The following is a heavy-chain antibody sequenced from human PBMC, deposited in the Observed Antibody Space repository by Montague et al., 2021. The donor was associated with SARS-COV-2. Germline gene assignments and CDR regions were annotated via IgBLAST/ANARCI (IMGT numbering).Heavy chain of an antibody. D-gene: IGHD3-10*01. Sequence: SETLSLTCSVSGASITTYYWSWIRQAPGKGLEWIAYIFHSGHTNYNPSHRSRVAISIDTSRDQFSLSLTSITAADMAVYYCARQPYLASAYYFDYWGLGTLVTVSS. V-gene: IGHV4-59*01. CDR2: IFHSGHT. CDR3: ARQPYLASAYYFDY. CDR1: GASITTYY. J-gene: IGHJ4*02.